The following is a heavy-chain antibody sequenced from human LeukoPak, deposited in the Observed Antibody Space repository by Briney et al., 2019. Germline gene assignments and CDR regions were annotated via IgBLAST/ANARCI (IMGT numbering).Heavy chain of an antibody. V-gene: IGHV1-2*06. D-gene: IGHD1-1*01. J-gene: IGHJ3*02. CDR1: GYTFTGYY. CDR3: ARVGFFDHDLRDAFDI. Sequence: ASVKVSCKASGYTFTGYYMHWVRQAPGQGLEWMGRINPNSGGTNYAQKFQGRVTMTRDTSISTAYMELSRLRSDDTAVYYCARVGFFDHDLRDAFDIWGQGTMVTVSS. CDR2: INPNSGGT.